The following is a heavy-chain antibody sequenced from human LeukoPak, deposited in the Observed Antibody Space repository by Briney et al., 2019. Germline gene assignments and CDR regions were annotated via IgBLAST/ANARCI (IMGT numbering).Heavy chain of an antibody. Sequence: SETLSLTCTVSGGSISSYYWSWIRQPLGKGLEWIGYIYYSGSTNYNPSLKSRVTISVDTSKNQFSLKLSSVTAADTAVYYCASYYTNTPSGDYWGQGTLVTVSS. CDR2: IYYSGST. D-gene: IGHD3-10*01. CDR3: ASYYTNTPSGDY. V-gene: IGHV4-59*12. J-gene: IGHJ4*02. CDR1: GGSISSYY.